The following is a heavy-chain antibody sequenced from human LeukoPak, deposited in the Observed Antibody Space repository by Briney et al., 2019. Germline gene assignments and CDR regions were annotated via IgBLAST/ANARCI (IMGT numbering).Heavy chain of an antibody. CDR3: ARDPGGDNAY. Sequence: PGGSLRLSCAASGSTVRSNYMSWVRQAPGKGLEWVSLIFNDGSTYYADSVKARFTISRDNSMDTLYLQMNSLRVEDTAVYYCARDPGGDNAYWGQGTLVTVSS. CDR1: GSTVRSNY. D-gene: IGHD4-17*01. CDR2: IFNDGST. V-gene: IGHV3-66*01. J-gene: IGHJ4*02.